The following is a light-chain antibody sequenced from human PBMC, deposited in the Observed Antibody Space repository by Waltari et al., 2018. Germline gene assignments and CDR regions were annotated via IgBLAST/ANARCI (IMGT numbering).Light chain of an antibody. CDR2: KDS. CDR1: TLPQEY. V-gene: IGLV3-25*03. J-gene: IGLJ3*02. CDR3: QSSDSSGSYVL. Sequence: SYGLTQAPSVSVSPGQTARITCSGHTLPQEYAYWYQQKPGQDPVLVIYKDSERPSGIPERFSGSRARTTVGVTIKGVQAEYEAEYYCQSSDSSGSYVLFGGGTKLTVL.